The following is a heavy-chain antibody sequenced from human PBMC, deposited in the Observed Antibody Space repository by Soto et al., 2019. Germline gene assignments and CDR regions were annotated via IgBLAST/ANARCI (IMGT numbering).Heavy chain of an antibody. CDR2: INPDNGNT. V-gene: IGHV1-18*01. J-gene: IGHJ5*02. CDR1: GYTFTRSG. CDR3: ARDQSWHDLVWWFDP. Sequence: ASVKVSCKASGYTFTRSGISWVRQAPGQGLEWLGWINPDNGNTNYAQHLQGRVSLTTDTSTSTAYMDLRSLRSDDTAVYYCARDQSWHDLVWWFDPWGQGNLVTVS. D-gene: IGHD1-1*01.